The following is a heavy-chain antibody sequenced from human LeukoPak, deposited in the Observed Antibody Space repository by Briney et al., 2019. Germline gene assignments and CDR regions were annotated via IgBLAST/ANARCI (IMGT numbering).Heavy chain of an antibody. D-gene: IGHD2-2*01. CDR2: ISYDGSNK. V-gene: IGHV3-30*04. CDR3: ARAPKSCSSSRCYAGAVDY. J-gene: IGHJ4*02. CDR1: GFTFSSYA. Sequence: GGSLRLSCAASGFTFSSYAMHWVRQAPGKGLEWVAVISYDGSNKYYADSVKGRFTISRDNSKNTLYLQMNSLRAEDTAVYYCARAPKSCSSSRCYAGAVDYWGQGTLVTVSS.